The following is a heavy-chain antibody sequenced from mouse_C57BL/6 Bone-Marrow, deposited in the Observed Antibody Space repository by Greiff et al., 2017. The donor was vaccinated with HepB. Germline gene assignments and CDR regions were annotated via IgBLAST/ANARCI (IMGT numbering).Heavy chain of an antibody. V-gene: IGHV1-42*01. CDR3: ARGAPYYGSSFDY. D-gene: IGHD1-1*01. CDR1: GYSFTGYY. CDR2: INPSTGGT. Sequence: VQLQQSGPELVKPGASVKISCKASGYSFTGYYMNWVKQSPEKSLEWIGEINPSTGGTTYNQKFKAKATLTVDKSSSTAYMQIKSLTSEDSAVYYCARGAPYYGSSFDYWGQGTTLTVSS. J-gene: IGHJ2*01.